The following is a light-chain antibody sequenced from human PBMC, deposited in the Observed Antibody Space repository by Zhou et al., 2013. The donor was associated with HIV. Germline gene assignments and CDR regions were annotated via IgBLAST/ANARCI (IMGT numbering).Light chain of an antibody. CDR3: QQTNSFSTWT. Sequence: DIQMTQSPSSLSASVGDRVTISCRASQSIDSYVNWYQQRPGKAPKLLIYSASSLQSGVPSRFSGSGYGTQFTLTISSLQPEDFATYYCQQTNSFSTWTFGQGTKVEIK. CDR2: SAS. V-gene: IGKV1-39*01. CDR1: QSIDSY. J-gene: IGKJ1*01.